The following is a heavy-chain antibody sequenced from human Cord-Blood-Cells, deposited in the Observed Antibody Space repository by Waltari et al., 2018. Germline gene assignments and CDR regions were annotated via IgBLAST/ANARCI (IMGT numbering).Heavy chain of an antibody. CDR3: AKAQFTGDSAFDI. CDR1: GFTFDDYA. D-gene: IGHD7-27*01. CDR2: ISWTSGSI. J-gene: IGHJ3*02. Sequence: VESGGGLVQPGRSLRLSCAASGFTFDDYAMHWVRQAPGKGLAWVSGISWTSGSIGYADSVKGRFTISRDNAKNSLYLQMNSLRAEDTALYYCAKAQFTGDSAFDIWGQGTMVTVSS. V-gene: IGHV3-9*01.